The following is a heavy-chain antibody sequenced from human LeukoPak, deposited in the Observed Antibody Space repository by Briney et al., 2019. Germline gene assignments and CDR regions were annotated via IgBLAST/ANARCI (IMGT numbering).Heavy chain of an antibody. V-gene: IGHV3-23*01. CDR3: AKRGVVIRVFLVGFHKEAYYFES. CDR1: GFTFSSYA. D-gene: IGHD3/OR15-3a*01. CDR2: ISDSGGST. Sequence: GGSLRLSCAASGFTFSSYAMSWVRQAPGKGLEWVAGISDSGGSTKYADSVKGRFTISRDNPKNTLFLQMSSLRADDTAVYFCAKRGVVIRVFLVGFHKEAYYFESWGQGALVTLSS. J-gene: IGHJ4*02.